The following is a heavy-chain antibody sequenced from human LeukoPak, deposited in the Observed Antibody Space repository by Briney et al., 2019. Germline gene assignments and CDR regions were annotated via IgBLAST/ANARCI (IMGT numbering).Heavy chain of an antibody. V-gene: IGHV3-21*01. D-gene: IGHD3-10*01. CDR2: ISSSSSYI. CDR3: ARDLYGSGSFDY. CDR1: GFTFSSYS. J-gene: IGHJ4*02. Sequence: GGSLRLSCAASGFTFSSYSMNWVRQAPGKGLEWVSSISSSSSYIYYADSVKGRFTISRDNAKNSLYLQMNSLRAEDTAVYYCARDLYGSGSFDYWGQGTLVTASS.